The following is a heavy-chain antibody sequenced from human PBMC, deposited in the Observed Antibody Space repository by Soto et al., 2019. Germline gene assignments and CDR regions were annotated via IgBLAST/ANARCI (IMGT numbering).Heavy chain of an antibody. D-gene: IGHD3-10*01. CDR2: IIPIFGTA. Sequence: GASVKVSCKACGGTFSSYAISWVRQAPGQGLEWMGGIIPIFGTANYAQKFQGRVTITADESTSTAYMELSSLRSEDTAVYYCARGYSYYYGSGSYYPVDYWGQGTLVTVSS. CDR3: ARGYSYYYGSGSYYPVDY. CDR1: GGTFSSYA. J-gene: IGHJ4*02. V-gene: IGHV1-69*13.